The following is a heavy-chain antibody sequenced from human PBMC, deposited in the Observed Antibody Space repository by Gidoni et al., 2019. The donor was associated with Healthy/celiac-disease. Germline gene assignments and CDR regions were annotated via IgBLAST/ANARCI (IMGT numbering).Heavy chain of an antibody. J-gene: IGHJ6*02. D-gene: IGHD5-12*01. Sequence: EVQLVESGGGLVQPGGSLRLSGAASGVTFSSYSMNWVRQAPGKGLECVSYISSSSSTIYYADSVKGRFTISRDNAKNSLYLQMNSLRAEDTAVYYCAREMSYSGYSWGLDVWGQGTTVTVSS. CDR2: ISSSSSTI. V-gene: IGHV3-48*01. CDR3: AREMSYSGYSWGLDV. CDR1: GVTFSSYS.